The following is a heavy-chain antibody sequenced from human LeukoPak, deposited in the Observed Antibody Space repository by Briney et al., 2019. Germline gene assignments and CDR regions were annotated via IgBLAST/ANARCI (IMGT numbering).Heavy chain of an antibody. V-gene: IGHV4-34*01. D-gene: IGHD2-21*01. CDR1: GGSFSGYY. J-gene: IGHJ4*02. CDR3: ARGSIVTWPFDY. CDR2: INHSGST. Sequence: SETLSLTCAVYGGSFSGYYWSWIRQPPGKGLEWIGEINHSGSTNYNPPLKSRVTISEDTSKNQFSLKLRSVTAADTAVYYCARGSIVTWPFDYWGQGTLVTVSS.